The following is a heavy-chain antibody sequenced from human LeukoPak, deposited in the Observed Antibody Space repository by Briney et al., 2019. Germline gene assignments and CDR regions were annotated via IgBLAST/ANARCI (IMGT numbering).Heavy chain of an antibody. CDR3: ARDPHTGYSSSWYPIEEAFDI. CDR1: GGSISSYY. D-gene: IGHD6-13*01. CDR2: IYYSGST. J-gene: IGHJ3*02. Sequence: SETLSLTCTVSGGSISSYYWSWIRQPPGKGLEWIGYIYYSGSTNYNPSLKSRVTISVDTSKNQFSLKLSSVTAADTAVYYCARDPHTGYSSSWYPIEEAFDIWGQGTMVTVSS. V-gene: IGHV4-59*01.